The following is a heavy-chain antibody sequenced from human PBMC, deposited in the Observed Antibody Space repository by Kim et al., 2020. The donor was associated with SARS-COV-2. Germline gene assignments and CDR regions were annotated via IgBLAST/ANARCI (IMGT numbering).Heavy chain of an antibody. CDR3: SRADDAVGFDY. CDR1: GGSISSYY. J-gene: IGHJ4*02. CDR2: IYYSGST. Sequence: SETLSLTCTVSGGSISSYYWSWIRQPPGKGLEWIGYIYYSGSTNYNPSLKSRVTISVDTSKNQFSLKLSSVTAADTAVYYCSRADDAVGFDYWGQGTLVTVSS. D-gene: IGHD1-26*01. V-gene: IGHV4-59*01.